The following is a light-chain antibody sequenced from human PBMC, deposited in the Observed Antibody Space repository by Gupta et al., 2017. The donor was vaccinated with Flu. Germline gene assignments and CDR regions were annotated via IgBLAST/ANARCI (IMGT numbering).Light chain of an antibody. CDR2: EDN. J-gene: IGLJ3*02. Sequence: QSALTQPASVSGSPGQSITISCTGTSSDVGSYYLVSWYQQHPGTAPKLMIYEDNKRPSGVSSRFSGSQSGNTASLTISGLQAEDEADYYCCSYAGSSTLFGGGTKLTVL. CDR3: CSYAGSSTL. V-gene: IGLV2-23*01. CDR1: SSDVGSYYL.